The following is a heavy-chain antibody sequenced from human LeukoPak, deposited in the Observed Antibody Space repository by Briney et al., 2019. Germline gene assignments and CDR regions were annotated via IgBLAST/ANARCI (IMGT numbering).Heavy chain of an antibody. CDR3: ARTVAARPYFDY. Sequence: ASVKVSCKASGYTFTSYYMHLVRQAPGQGLEWMGIINPSGGSTSYAQKFQGRVTMTRDTSTSTVYMELSSLRSEDTAVYYCARTVAARPYFDYWGRGTLVTVSS. D-gene: IGHD6-6*01. CDR1: GYTFTSYY. J-gene: IGHJ4*02. V-gene: IGHV1-46*01. CDR2: INPSGGST.